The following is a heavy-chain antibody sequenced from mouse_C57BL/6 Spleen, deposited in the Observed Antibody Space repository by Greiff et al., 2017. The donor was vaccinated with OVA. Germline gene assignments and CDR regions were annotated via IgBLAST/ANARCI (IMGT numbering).Heavy chain of an antibody. V-gene: IGHV1-52*01. CDR3: ARNSGSSGSAWFAY. Sequence: QVQLKQPGAELVRPGSSVKLSCKASGYTFTSYWMHWVKQRPIQGLEWIGNIDPSDSETHYNQKFKDKATLTVDKSSSTAYMQLSSLTSEDSAVYYCARNSGSSGSAWFAYWGQGTLVTVSA. J-gene: IGHJ3*01. D-gene: IGHD3-2*02. CDR2: IDPSDSET. CDR1: GYTFTSYW.